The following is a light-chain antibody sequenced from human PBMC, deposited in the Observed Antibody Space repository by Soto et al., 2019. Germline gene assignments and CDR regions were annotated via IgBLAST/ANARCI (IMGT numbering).Light chain of an antibody. Sequence: EIVLTQSPGTLSLSPGERATLSCRASQSVGSSYLAWYQHKPGQAPRLLIYGASSRATGIPDRSSGSGSGTDFTLTISRLEPEDFAVYYCQQYGSSPITFGQGTRLEIK. J-gene: IGKJ5*01. CDR3: QQYGSSPIT. V-gene: IGKV3-20*01. CDR2: GAS. CDR1: QSVGSSY.